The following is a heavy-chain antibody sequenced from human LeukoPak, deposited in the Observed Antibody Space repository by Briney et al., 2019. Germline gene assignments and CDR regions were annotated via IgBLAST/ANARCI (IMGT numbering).Heavy chain of an antibody. Sequence: PGGSLRLSCAASGFTFSSYGMHWVRQAPGKGLEWVAVISYDGSNKYYADSVKGRSTISRDNSENTLYLQMNSLRAEDTAVYYCAKDQGRSDYWGQGTLVTVSS. V-gene: IGHV3-30*18. CDR2: ISYDGSNK. CDR1: GFTFSSYG. CDR3: AKDQGRSDY. J-gene: IGHJ4*02.